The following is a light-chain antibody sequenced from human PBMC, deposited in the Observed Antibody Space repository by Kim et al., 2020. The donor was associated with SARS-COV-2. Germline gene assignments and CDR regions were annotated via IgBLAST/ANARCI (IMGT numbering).Light chain of an antibody. CDR3: LGKVT. Sequence: SSLSASVGDRVTITCRASQGISNYLAWYQQKPGKVPKLLIYAASTLQSGVPSRFSGSGSGTDFTLTISSLQPEDVATYYCLGKVTFGPGTKVDIK. J-gene: IGKJ3*01. V-gene: IGKV1-27*01. CDR1: QGISNY. CDR2: AAS.